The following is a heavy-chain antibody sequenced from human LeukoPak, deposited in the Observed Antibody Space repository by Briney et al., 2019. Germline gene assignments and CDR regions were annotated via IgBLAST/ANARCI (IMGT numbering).Heavy chain of an antibody. Sequence: GGSLRLSCGASGFTFSSYSMNWVRQAPGKGLEWVSYVSSSGSIIYYADSVKGRFTISRDNAKNSLYLQMNSLRAEDTAVYYCARMTTVLSFDYWGQGTLVTVSS. CDR2: VSSSGSII. CDR3: ARMTTVLSFDY. CDR1: GFTFSSYS. V-gene: IGHV3-48*04. J-gene: IGHJ4*02. D-gene: IGHD4-11*01.